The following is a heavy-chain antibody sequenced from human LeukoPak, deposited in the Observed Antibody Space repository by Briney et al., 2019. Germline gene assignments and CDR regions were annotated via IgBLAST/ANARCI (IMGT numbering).Heavy chain of an antibody. J-gene: IGHJ4*02. Sequence: GASVKVSCKASGGTFNSYGLSWVRQAPGQGLEWMGWISAYNGNTNYAQKVQDRVTLTTDTSTSTVYMELRSLRSDDTAVYYCARAFSASKSCDYWGQGTLVTVSS. CDR3: ARAFSASKSCDY. CDR1: GGTFNSYG. CDR2: ISAYNGNT. V-gene: IGHV1-18*01. D-gene: IGHD6-19*01.